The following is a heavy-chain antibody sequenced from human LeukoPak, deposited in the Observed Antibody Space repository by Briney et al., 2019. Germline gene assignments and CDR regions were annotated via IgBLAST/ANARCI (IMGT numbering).Heavy chain of an antibody. CDR3: ARDCTNGVCSIPFDY. Sequence: ASVKVSCKASGYTFTSYYMHWVRQAPGQGLEWMGIINPSGGSTSYAQKFQGRVTMTRDTSTSTVYMELSSLRSEDTAVYYCARDCTNGVCSIPFDYWGQGTPVTVSS. V-gene: IGHV1-46*01. CDR2: INPSGGST. D-gene: IGHD2-8*01. CDR1: GYTFTSYY. J-gene: IGHJ4*02.